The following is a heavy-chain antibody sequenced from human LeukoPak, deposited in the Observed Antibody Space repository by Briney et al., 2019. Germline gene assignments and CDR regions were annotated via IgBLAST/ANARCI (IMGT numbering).Heavy chain of an antibody. V-gene: IGHV4-34*01. CDR1: GGSFSGYY. CDR3: ARHSTFFGVVIIKGRVRGPFDY. CDR2: INHSGST. D-gene: IGHD3-3*01. J-gene: IGHJ4*02. Sequence: SETLSLTCAVYGGSFSGYYWSWIRQPPGKGLEWIGEINHSGSTNYNPSLKSRVTISVDTSKNQFSLKLSSVTAADTAVYYCARHSTFFGVVIIKGRVRGPFDYWGQGTLVPVSS.